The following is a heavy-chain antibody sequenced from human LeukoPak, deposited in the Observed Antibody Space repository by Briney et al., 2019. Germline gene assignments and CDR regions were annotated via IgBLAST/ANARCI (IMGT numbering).Heavy chain of an antibody. J-gene: IGHJ4*02. D-gene: IGHD1-26*01. Sequence: PGGSLRLSCAASGFTFSSYWMHWVRQAPGKGLVWVTRINSDGTSSSYADSVKGRFTISRDNVKKTLYLQMNSLRAEDTAVYYCARSLGAPDDYWGQGTLVTVSS. V-gene: IGHV3-74*01. CDR1: GFTFSSYW. CDR3: ARSLGAPDDY. CDR2: INSDGTSS.